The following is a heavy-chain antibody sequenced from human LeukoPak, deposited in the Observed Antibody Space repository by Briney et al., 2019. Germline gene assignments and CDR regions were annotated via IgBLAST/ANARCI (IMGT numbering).Heavy chain of an antibody. CDR3: ARGVDTMVRGVRGYYYYMDV. V-gene: IGHV3-30*02. Sequence: GGSLRLSCAASGFTFSSYGMHWVRQAPGKGLEWVAFIRYDGSNKYYADSVKGRFSISRDSSKNILYLQVNSLRAEDTAVYYCARGVDTMVRGVRGYYYYMDVWGKGTTVTVSS. CDR1: GFTFSSYG. CDR2: IRYDGSNK. D-gene: IGHD3-10*01. J-gene: IGHJ6*03.